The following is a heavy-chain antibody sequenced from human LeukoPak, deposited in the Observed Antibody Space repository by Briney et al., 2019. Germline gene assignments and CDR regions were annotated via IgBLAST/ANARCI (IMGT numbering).Heavy chain of an antibody. CDR3: AKASRDGYNYLGY. D-gene: IGHD5-24*01. V-gene: IGHV3-48*02. CDR2: ISSSSSTI. J-gene: IGHJ4*02. Sequence: GGSLRLSCAASGFTFSSYSMNWVRQAPGKGLEWVSYISSSSSTIYYADSVKGRFTISRDNAKNSLYLQMNSLRDEDTAVYYCAKASRDGYNYLGYWGQGTLVTVSS. CDR1: GFTFSSYS.